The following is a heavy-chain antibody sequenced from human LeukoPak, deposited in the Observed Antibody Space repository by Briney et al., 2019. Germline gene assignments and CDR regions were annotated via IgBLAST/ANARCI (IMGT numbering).Heavy chain of an antibody. D-gene: IGHD2-2*01. J-gene: IGHJ5*02. Sequence: PGRPLRLSCAASGFSFSSYGMLWVRQAPGKGLEYVSAISSNGGSTYYANPVKGRFTISRDNSKNTLYLQMGSLRPEDMAVYYCARGRYCSSPSCPYNWFDPWGQGTLVTVSS. V-gene: IGHV3-64*01. CDR1: GFSFSSYG. CDR3: ARGRYCSSPSCPYNWFDP. CDR2: ISSNGGST.